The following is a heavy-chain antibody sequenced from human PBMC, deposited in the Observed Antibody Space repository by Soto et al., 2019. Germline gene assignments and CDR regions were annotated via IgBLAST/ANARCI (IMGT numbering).Heavy chain of an antibody. CDR3: ARGSCSSTSCYRYYYYGMDV. J-gene: IGHJ6*02. CDR2: IIPIFGTA. Sequence: ASVKVSCKASGGTFSSYAIGWVRQAPGQGLEWMGGIIPIFGTANYAQKFQGRVTITADESTSTAYMELSSLRSEDTAVYYCARGSCSSTSCYRYYYYGMDVWGQGTTVTVSS. D-gene: IGHD2-2*01. V-gene: IGHV1-69*13. CDR1: GGTFSSYA.